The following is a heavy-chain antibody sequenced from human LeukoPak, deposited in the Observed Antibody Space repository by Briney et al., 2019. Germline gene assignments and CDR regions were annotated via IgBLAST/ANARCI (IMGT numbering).Heavy chain of an antibody. D-gene: IGHD6-19*01. Sequence: SETLSLTCAVSHDSSYSSIYYWGWVRQPPGKGLEWIGTIDYSGNTYYNPSLKSRATISTDTSRSQFSLNLSSVTAADTAVYYCAREYTLYGSGWFLDYWGQGTVVTVSS. CDR3: AREYTLYGSGWFLDY. CDR2: IDYSGNT. V-gene: IGHV4-39*07. J-gene: IGHJ4*02. CDR1: HDSSYSSIYY.